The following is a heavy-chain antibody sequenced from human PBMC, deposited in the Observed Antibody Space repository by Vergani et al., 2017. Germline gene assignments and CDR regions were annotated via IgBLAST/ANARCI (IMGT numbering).Heavy chain of an antibody. D-gene: IGHD6-13*01. Sequence: QVQLVQSGAEVKKPGSSVKVSCKASGATFRSNTISWVRQVPGQGLEWIGSIYYSGSTYYNPSLESRVTMSVDTSKSQFSLKLNSVTAADTAVYYCARGSRAEGGSGPDKWGQGTLVTVSS. CDR2: IYYSGST. CDR1: GATFRSNTIS. J-gene: IGHJ4*02. V-gene: IGHV4-39*07. CDR3: ARGSRAEGGSGPDK.